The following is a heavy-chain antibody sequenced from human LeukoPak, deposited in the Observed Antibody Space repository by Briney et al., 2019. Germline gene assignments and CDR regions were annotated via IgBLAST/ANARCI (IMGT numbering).Heavy chain of an antibody. CDR2: INPNSGDT. CDR1: GYTFTGYH. Sequence: ASVKVSCKASGYTFTGYHMHWVRQAPGQGLEWMGRINPNSGDTNYTQKFQGRVAMTRDTSISTAFMELTRLRSDDTAVYYCARDYCSSTSCLFDYWGQGTLVTVSS. CDR3: ARDYCSSTSCLFDY. V-gene: IGHV1-2*06. J-gene: IGHJ4*02. D-gene: IGHD2-2*01.